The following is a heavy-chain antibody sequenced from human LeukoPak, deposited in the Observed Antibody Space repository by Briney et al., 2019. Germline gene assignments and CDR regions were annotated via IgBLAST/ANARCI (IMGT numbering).Heavy chain of an antibody. D-gene: IGHD2-15*01. Sequence: SSVTVSCKASGGTFSSYGISWVRQAAGQGLEWMGGIIPIFDTTNYAQKFQGRVTITADESTSTAYMELSSLRSEDTAVYYCARGDCRGGSCYPAYYYGMNVWGKGTTVTVSS. V-gene: IGHV1-69*13. CDR1: GGTFSSYG. CDR2: IIPIFDTT. J-gene: IGHJ6*01. CDR3: ARGDCRGGSCYPAYYYGMNV.